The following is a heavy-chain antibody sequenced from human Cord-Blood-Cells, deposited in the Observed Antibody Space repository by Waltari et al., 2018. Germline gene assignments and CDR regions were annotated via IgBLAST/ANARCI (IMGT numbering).Heavy chain of an antibody. V-gene: IGHV4-59*01. CDR3: ARASYSSSWYWFDP. CDR2: IYYSGST. CDR1: GGSIGSYY. D-gene: IGHD6-13*01. J-gene: IGHJ5*02. Sequence: QVQLQASGPGLVKPSVTLSLTCTVSGGSIGSYYWSWIRQPPGKGLEWIGYIYYSGSTNYNPSLKSRVTISVDTSKNQFSLKLSSVTAADTAVYYCARASYSSSWYWFDPWGQGTLVTVSS.